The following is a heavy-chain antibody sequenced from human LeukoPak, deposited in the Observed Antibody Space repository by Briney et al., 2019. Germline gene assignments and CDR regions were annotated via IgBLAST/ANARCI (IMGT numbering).Heavy chain of an antibody. J-gene: IGHJ3*02. V-gene: IGHV3-30-3*01. CDR1: GFTFSSHA. Sequence: GGSLRLSCAASGFTFSSHAMHWVRQAPGKGLEWVAVISHDGSTKYYADSVKGRFTISRDNSKNTLYLHMNSLRAEDTAMYYCAKKRDAFDIWGQGTVVAVSS. D-gene: IGHD5-24*01. CDR2: ISHDGSTK. CDR3: AKKRDAFDI.